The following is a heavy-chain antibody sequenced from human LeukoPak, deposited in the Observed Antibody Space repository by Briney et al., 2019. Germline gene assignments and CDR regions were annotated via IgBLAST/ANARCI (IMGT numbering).Heavy chain of an antibody. Sequence: SETLSLTCTVSGGSISSITYYWGWIRQPPGKRLEWIGSTYYSGSIYYDPSLKSRITIFVDTSKKQFSLKLTSVTAADTAVYYCARHYYYDSGAYYRTPAYWGQGTLVTVS. J-gene: IGHJ4*02. CDR2: TYYSGSI. V-gene: IGHV4-39*01. D-gene: IGHD3-22*01. CDR1: GGSISSITYY. CDR3: ARHYYYDSGAYYRTPAY.